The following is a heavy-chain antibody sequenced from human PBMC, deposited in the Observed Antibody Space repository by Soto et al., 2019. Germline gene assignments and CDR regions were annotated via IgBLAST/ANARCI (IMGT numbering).Heavy chain of an antibody. D-gene: IGHD6-19*01. V-gene: IGHV1-3*01. CDR1: GYTFTSYA. Sequence: GASVKVSCKASGYTFTSYAMHWVRQAPGQRLEWVGWINAGNGNTKYSQKFQGRVTITGDTSASTAYMELSSLRSEDTAVYYCARRQWLVGGYYYGMDVWGQGTTVTVSS. J-gene: IGHJ6*02. CDR3: ARRQWLVGGYYYGMDV. CDR2: INAGNGNT.